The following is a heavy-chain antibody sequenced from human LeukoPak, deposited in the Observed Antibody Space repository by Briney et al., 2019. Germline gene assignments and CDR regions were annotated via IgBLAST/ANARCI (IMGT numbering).Heavy chain of an antibody. Sequence: GGSLRLSCAASGFTFSSCGMHWVRQAPGKGLEWVAVISYDGSNKYYADSVKGRCTISRDNSKNTLYLQMNSLRAEDTAVYYCAKGAYDYVWGSLIDYWGQGTLVTVSS. CDR1: GFTFSSCG. J-gene: IGHJ4*02. CDR3: AKGAYDYVWGSLIDY. V-gene: IGHV3-30*18. D-gene: IGHD3-16*01. CDR2: ISYDGSNK.